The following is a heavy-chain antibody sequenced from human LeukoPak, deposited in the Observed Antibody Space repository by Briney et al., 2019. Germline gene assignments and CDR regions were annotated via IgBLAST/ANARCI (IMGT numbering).Heavy chain of an antibody. CDR3: VKDFDIYCSGGTCYSPEYFQH. V-gene: IGHV3-64D*09. J-gene: IGHJ1*01. D-gene: IGHD2-15*01. CDR2: INSNGSST. Sequence: PGGSLRLSCSASGFTFSNYAMHWVRQAPGKGLEYVSAINSNGSSTYYADSVKGRFTISRDNSKNTLYLQISSLRAEDTAVYYCVKDFDIYCSGGTCYSPEYFQHWGQGTLEIISS. CDR1: GFTFSNYA.